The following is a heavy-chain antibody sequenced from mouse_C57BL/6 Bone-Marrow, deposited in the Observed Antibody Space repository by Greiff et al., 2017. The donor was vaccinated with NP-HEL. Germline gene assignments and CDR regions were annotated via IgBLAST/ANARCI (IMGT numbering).Heavy chain of an antibody. V-gene: IGHV5-6*01. CDR3: SCLAYYGSSYVGYFDV. J-gene: IGHJ1*03. CDR1: GFTFSSYG. CDR2: ISSGGSYT. D-gene: IGHD1-1*01. Sequence: EVQGVESGGDLVKPGGSLKLSCAASGFTFSSYGMSWVRQTPDKRLEWVATISSGGSYTYYPDSVTGRFTISRDNAKNTLYLQMSSLKSEDTAMYYCSCLAYYGSSYVGYFDVWGTGTTVTVSS.